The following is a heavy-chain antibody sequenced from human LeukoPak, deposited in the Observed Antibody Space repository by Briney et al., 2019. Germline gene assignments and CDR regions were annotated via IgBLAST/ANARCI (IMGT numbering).Heavy chain of an antibody. Sequence: ASVKVSCKASGYTFTSYDINWVRQATGQGLEWMGWMNPNGGNTGYAQKFQARVSMNRNTSISTAYMELSSMRSEDTAVYYCAASSQLGYYMDVWGKGTTVTVSS. D-gene: IGHD6-6*01. V-gene: IGHV1-8*01. CDR2: MNPNGGNT. CDR3: AASSQLGYYMDV. CDR1: GYTFTSYD. J-gene: IGHJ6*03.